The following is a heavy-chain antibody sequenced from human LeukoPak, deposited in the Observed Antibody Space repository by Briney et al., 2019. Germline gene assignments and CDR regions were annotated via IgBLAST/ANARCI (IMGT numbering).Heavy chain of an antibody. CDR2: IKQDGSEK. Sequence: PGGSLRLSCAASGFTFSSYWMSWVRQAPGKGLEWVANIKQDGSEKYYVDSVKGRFTISRDNAKNSVYLQMNSLRAEDTAVYYCARDQYYYDSSGHDYYFDYWGQGPLVTVS. D-gene: IGHD3-22*01. V-gene: IGHV3-7*01. J-gene: IGHJ4*02. CDR1: GFTFSSYW. CDR3: ARDQYYYDSSGHDYYFDY.